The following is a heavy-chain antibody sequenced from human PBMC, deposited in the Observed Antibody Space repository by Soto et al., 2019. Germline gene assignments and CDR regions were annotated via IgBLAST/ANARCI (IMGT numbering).Heavy chain of an antibody. Sequence: SVKVSCKASGGTFSSYAISWVRQAPGQGLEWLGGIIPIFGTANYAQKFQGRVTITADESTSTAYVELSSLRSEDTAVYYCARVSTYCSGGSCRLTYYFDYWGQGTLVTVSS. J-gene: IGHJ4*02. CDR2: IIPIFGTA. CDR3: ARVSTYCSGGSCRLTYYFDY. CDR1: GGTFSSYA. D-gene: IGHD2-15*01. V-gene: IGHV1-69*13.